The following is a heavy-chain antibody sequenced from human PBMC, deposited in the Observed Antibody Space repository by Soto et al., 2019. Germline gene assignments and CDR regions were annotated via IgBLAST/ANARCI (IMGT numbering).Heavy chain of an antibody. CDR3: AREYTAWPLAYGLDV. CDR2: ISSSSSYI. D-gene: IGHD2-2*02. J-gene: IGHJ6*02. Sequence: PGGSVTLSRAASRSTFISYMINCVRPAPWKGLEWVSSISSSSSYIYYADSVKGRFTISRDNAKNSLYLQMNSLRAEDTAVYYCAREYTAWPLAYGLDVWGQGTTVNGSS. CDR1: RSTFISYM. V-gene: IGHV3-21*01.